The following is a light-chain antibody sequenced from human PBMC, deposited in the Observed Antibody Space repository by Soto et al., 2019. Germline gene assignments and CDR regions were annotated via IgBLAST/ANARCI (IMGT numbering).Light chain of an antibody. CDR3: XQXNSWPPLT. CDR1: QSVSSN. CDR2: GAS. V-gene: IGKV3-15*01. Sequence: EIVMTQSPATLSVSPGERATLSCRASQSVSSNLAWYQQKPGQAPRLLIYGASTRATGIPARFSGSGSGTEFTLTISSLQSEDXXXYXXXQXNSWPPLTFGGGTKVEIK. J-gene: IGKJ4*01.